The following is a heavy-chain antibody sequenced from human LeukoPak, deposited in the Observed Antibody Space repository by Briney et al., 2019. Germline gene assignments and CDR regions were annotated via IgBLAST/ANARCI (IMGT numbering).Heavy chain of an antibody. CDR1: GGSISSYY. CDR3: ARSGAAPRVNWFDP. V-gene: IGHV4-59*08. J-gene: IGHJ5*02. CDR2: IYYSGST. Sequence: PSETLSLTCTVSGGSISSYYWSWIRQPPGKGLEWIGYIYYSGSTNYNPSLKSRVTISVDTSKNQFSLKLSSVTAADTAVYYCARSGAAPRVNWFDPWGQGTLVTVSS. D-gene: IGHD6-6*01.